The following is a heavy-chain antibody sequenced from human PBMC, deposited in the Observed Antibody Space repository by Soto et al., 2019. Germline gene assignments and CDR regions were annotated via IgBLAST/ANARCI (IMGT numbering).Heavy chain of an antibody. D-gene: IGHD6-13*01. Sequence: EVQLLESGGGLVQPGGSLRLSCAASGFTFSSYAMSWVRQAPGKGLEWVSAISGSGGSTYYADSVKGRFTISRDNSKNTLYLQMNSLRAEDTAVYYCATIGGSIWQIFDYWGQGTLVTVSS. V-gene: IGHV3-23*01. CDR2: ISGSGGST. CDR1: GFTFSSYA. CDR3: ATIGGSIWQIFDY. J-gene: IGHJ4*02.